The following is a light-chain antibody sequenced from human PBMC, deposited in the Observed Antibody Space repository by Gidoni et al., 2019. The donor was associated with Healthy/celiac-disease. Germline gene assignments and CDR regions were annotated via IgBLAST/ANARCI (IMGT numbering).Light chain of an antibody. V-gene: IGKV3-11*01. CDR3: QLRRNWPPVIT. J-gene: IGKJ5*01. Sequence: EIVLTQSPATLSLSPGERATLSCRASQSVSSYLAWYQQKPGQAPRRLIYDASNRATGIPARFIGGGSGTAFTLTISSLEPEDFAVYYCQLRRNWPPVITFXXXTRLEIK. CDR2: DAS. CDR1: QSVSSY.